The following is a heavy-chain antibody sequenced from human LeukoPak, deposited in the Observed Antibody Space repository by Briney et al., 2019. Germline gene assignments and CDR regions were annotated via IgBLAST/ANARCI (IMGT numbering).Heavy chain of an antibody. V-gene: IGHV4-34*01. CDR2: INHSGST. CDR1: GASFSGSY. D-gene: IGHD2-2*01. J-gene: IGHJ6*03. Sequence: SQTLSLTRAVYGASFSGSYWSWIRQHPRKGMEWIGEINHSGSTNYNPSLKSRVTISVDTSKNQFSLKLSSVTAADTAVYYCARQSYSPLGYCSSTSCYRRKIDYYYYYMDVWGKGTTVTISS. CDR3: ARQSYSPLGYCSSTSCYRRKIDYYYYYMDV.